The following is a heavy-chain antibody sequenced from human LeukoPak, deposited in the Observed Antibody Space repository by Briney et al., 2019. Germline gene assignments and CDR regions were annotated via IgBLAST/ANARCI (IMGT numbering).Heavy chain of an antibody. V-gene: IGHV3-13*01. D-gene: IGHD1-14*01. CDR2: IGTAGDT. Sequence: GGSLRLSCAASGFTFSSYDMHWVRQATGKGLEWVSAIGTAGDTYYPGSVKGRFTISRENAKNSSYLQMNSLRAGDTAVYYCAREAGRAAFDIWGQGTMVTVSS. J-gene: IGHJ3*02. CDR1: GFTFSSYD. CDR3: AREAGRAAFDI.